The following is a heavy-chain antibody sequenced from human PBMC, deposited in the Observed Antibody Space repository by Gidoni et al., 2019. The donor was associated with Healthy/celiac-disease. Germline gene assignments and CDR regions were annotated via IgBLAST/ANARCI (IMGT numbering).Heavy chain of an antibody. CDR2: ISVSGGST. Sequence: EVQLLESGGGLVQPGGSLRLSCAASGFTLSSRAMSWVRQAPGKGLEWVSAISVSGGSTYYADSVKGRFTISRDNSKDTLYLQMNSLRAEDTAVYYCAKAQGGYYYYGLDVWGQGTTVTVSS. J-gene: IGHJ6*02. CDR3: AKAQGGYYYYGLDV. D-gene: IGHD2-15*01. V-gene: IGHV3-23*01. CDR1: GFTLSSRA.